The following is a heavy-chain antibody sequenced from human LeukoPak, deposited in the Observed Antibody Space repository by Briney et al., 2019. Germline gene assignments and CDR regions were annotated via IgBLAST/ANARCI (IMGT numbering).Heavy chain of an antibody. V-gene: IGHV1-8*01. CDR1: GYTFTSYD. D-gene: IGHD2-21*02. CDR3: AKGQAYCGGDCYNLFDY. J-gene: IGHJ4*02. CDR2: MNPNSGNT. Sequence: GASVKVSCKASGYTFTSYDINWVRQATGQGLEWMGWMNPNSGNTGYAQKFQGRVTMTRNTSISTAYMELSSLRSEDTAVYYCAKGQAYCGGDCYNLFDYWGQGTLVTVSS.